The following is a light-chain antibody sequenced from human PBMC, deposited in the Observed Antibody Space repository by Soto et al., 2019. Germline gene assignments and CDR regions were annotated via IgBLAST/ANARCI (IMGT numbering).Light chain of an antibody. CDR3: YSFAGFNTQ. V-gene: IGLV1-40*01. CDR1: SSNLGAGYD. J-gene: IGLJ2*01. CDR2: GNR. Sequence: QSVLTQPPSVSGAPGQRVTISCTGNSSNLGAGYDVHWYQQLPGAAPKLVIFGNRNRPSGVPERFSGSKSGNTASLTISGLQADDEADYYCYSFAGFNTQFGGGTKLTVL.